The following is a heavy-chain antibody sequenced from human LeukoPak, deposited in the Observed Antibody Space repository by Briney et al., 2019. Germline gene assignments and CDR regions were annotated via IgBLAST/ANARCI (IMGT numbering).Heavy chain of an antibody. CDR1: GGTFSSYA. CDR2: IVVGSGDT. Sequence: SVKVSCKASGGTFSSYAISWVRQAPGQRLEWIGWIVVGSGDTNYVQKLLERVTITRDMSTSTAYMELSSLRSEDTAVYYCATRPTTRYGMDVWGQGTTVIVSS. V-gene: IGHV1-58*02. CDR3: ATRPTTRYGMDV. J-gene: IGHJ6*02. D-gene: IGHD1-1*01.